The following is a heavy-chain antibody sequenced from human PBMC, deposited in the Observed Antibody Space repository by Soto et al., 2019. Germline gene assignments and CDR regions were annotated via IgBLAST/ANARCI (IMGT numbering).Heavy chain of an antibody. CDR1: GYTFTSYA. J-gene: IGHJ4*02. Sequence: QVQLVQSGAEVKKPGASVKVSCKASGYTFTSYAMHWVRQAPGQRLEWMGWINAGNGNTKYSQKFQGRVTITRDTSASTAYMELSSLRSEDTAVYYCARDLIEYYYGSGRPPPLDYWGQGTLVTVSS. CDR3: ARDLIEYYYGSGRPPPLDY. V-gene: IGHV1-3*01. D-gene: IGHD3-10*01. CDR2: INAGNGNT.